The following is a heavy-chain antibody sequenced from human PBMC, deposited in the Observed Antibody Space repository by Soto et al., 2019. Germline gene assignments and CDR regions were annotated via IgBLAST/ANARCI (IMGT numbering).Heavy chain of an antibody. V-gene: IGHV3-23*01. CDR2: ISYSADKT. D-gene: IGHD1-7*01. CDR1: GFTFNTYV. Sequence: EVQLLESGGGLVQPGGSLRLSCAASGFTFNTYVMNWDRQAPGKGLEWVSTISYSADKTHYADSVKGRFTISRDNSRDTLFLQMNSLRADDAAVYYCARRARPATTNWGAFDVWGQGTMVTVSS. CDR3: ARRARPATTNWGAFDV. J-gene: IGHJ3*01.